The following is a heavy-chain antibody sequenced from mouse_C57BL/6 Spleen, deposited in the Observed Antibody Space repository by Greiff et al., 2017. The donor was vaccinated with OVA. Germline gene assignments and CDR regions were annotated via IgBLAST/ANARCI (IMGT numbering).Heavy chain of an antibody. CDR1: GYTFTRYW. D-gene: IGHD1-1*01. V-gene: IGHV1-69*01. CDR3: ARSGDYGSSYSAMDY. J-gene: IGHJ4*01. CDR2: IDPSDSYT. Sequence: VQLQQPGAELVMPGASVKLSCKASGYTFTRYWMHWVKQRPGQGLEWIGEIDPSDSYTNYNQKFKGKSTLTVDKSSSTAYMQLSSLTSEDSAVYYCARSGDYGSSYSAMDYWGQGTSVTVSS.